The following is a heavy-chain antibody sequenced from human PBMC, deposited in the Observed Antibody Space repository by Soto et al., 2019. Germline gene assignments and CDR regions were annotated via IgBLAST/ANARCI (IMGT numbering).Heavy chain of an antibody. D-gene: IGHD3-3*01. CDR3: ARWWSGSRQGFDP. V-gene: IGHV4-31*03. Sequence: QVQLQESGPGLVKPSQTLSLTCTVSGGSISSGDYYWSWIRQHPGKGLEWIGYIYYSGSTYYNPSLKSRVTVSVDTSKNPVSLKLSSVTAADTAVYYCARWWSGSRQGFDPWGQGTLVTVSS. CDR1: GGSISSGDYY. J-gene: IGHJ5*02. CDR2: IYYSGST.